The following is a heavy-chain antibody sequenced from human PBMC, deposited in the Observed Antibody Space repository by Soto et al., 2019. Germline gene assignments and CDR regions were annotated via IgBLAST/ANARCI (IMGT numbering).Heavy chain of an antibody. D-gene: IGHD3-22*01. V-gene: IGHV4-30-4*01. CDR2: IYYSGST. CDR1: GGSISSGDYY. Sequence: TLSLTCTVSGGSISSGDYYWSWIRQPPGKGLEWIGYIYYSGSTYYNPSLKSRVTISVDTSKNQFSLKLSSVTAADTAVYYCARSRYYYDSSGYYYPPRYYFDYWGQGTLVTVSS. CDR3: ARSRYYYDSSGYYYPPRYYFDY. J-gene: IGHJ4*02.